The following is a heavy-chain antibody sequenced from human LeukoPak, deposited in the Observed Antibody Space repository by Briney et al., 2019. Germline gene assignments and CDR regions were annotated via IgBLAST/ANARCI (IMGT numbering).Heavy chain of an antibody. CDR3: AKDSWNDRDY. CDR1: GFTFSSSA. D-gene: IGHD1-1*01. V-gene: IGHV3-23*01. Sequence: PGGSLRLSCAASGFTFSSSAMSWVRQVPGKGLEWVSGISASGGSTYYADSVKGRFTISRDNSKNTLYLQMNSLRAEDTAVYYCAKDSWNDRDYWGQGTLVTVSS. J-gene: IGHJ4*02. CDR2: ISASGGST.